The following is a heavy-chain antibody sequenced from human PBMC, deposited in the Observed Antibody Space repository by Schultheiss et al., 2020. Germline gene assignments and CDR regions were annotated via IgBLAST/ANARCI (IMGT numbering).Heavy chain of an antibody. Sequence: AETLSLTCTVSGGSISSYYWGWIRQHPGKGLEWIGYIYYSGSTYYNPSIKSRVTISVDTSKNQFSLNLSSVTAADTAVYYCARHYYGSGSYHYFYYYYMDVWGRGSTVTVSS. CDR3: ARHYYGSGSYHYFYYYYMDV. CDR1: GGSISSYY. CDR2: IYYSGST. J-gene: IGHJ6*03. V-gene: IGHV4-59*08. D-gene: IGHD3-10*01.